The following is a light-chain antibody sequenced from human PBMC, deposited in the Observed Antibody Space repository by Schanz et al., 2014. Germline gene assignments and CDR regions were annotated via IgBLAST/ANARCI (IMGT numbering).Light chain of an antibody. CDR1: SSDVGAYKY. J-gene: IGLJ3*02. CDR3: AAWDDSLNGWV. CDR2: DVS. Sequence: QSVLTQPASVSGSPGQSITISCTGTSSDVGAYKYVSWYQHHPGKAPKIMIYDVSNRPSGVPDRFSGSKSGNTASLTISGLQAEDEADYYCAAWDDSLNGWVFGGGTKLTVL. V-gene: IGLV2-14*03.